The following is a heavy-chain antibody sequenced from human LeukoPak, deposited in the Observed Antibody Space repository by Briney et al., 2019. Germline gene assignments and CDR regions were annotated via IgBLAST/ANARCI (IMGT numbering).Heavy chain of an antibody. D-gene: IGHD3-22*01. V-gene: IGHV4-59*12. CDR2: IYYSGST. CDR3: ARSRDSSGYRDAFDI. Sequence: SETLSLTCTVSGGSISSYYWTWIRQPPGKGLEWIGYIYYSGSTNYNPSLKSRVTISVDTSKNQFSLKLSSVTAADTAVYYCARSRDSSGYRDAFDIWGQGTMVTVSS. CDR1: GGSISSYY. J-gene: IGHJ3*02.